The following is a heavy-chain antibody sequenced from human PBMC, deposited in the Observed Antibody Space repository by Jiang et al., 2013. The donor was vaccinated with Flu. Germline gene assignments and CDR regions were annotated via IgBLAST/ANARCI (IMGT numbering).Heavy chain of an antibody. CDR2: ISSSSSYI. J-gene: IGHJ3*02. D-gene: IGHD6-13*01. CDR3: ARDQVGIAAAIPHAFDI. Sequence: SSISSSSSYIYYADSVKGRFTISRDNAKNSLYLQMNSLRAEDTAVYYCARDQVGIAAAIPHAFDIWGQGTMVTVSS. V-gene: IGHV3-21*01.